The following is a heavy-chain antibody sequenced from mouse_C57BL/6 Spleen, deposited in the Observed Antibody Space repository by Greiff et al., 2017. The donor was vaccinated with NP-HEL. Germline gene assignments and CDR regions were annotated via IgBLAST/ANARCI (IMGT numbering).Heavy chain of an antibody. CDR1: GFTFSSYA. Sequence: EVQGVESGGGLVKPGGSLKLSCAASGFTFSSYAMSWVRQTPEKRLEWVATISDGGSYTYYPDNVKGRFTISRDNAKNNLYLQMSHLKSEDTAMYYCAREEEAMDYRGQGTSVTVSS. J-gene: IGHJ4*01. V-gene: IGHV5-4*01. CDR2: ISDGGSYT. CDR3: AREEEAMDY.